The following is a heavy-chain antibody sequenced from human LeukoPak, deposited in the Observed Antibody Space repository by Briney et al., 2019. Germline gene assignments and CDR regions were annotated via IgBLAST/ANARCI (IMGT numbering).Heavy chain of an antibody. D-gene: IGHD3-10*01. V-gene: IGHV4-39*01. CDR2: IYYSGST. CDR1: GGSISSGGYY. CDR3: ARQVLLWFGELPSPDY. J-gene: IGHJ4*02. Sequence: SETLSLTCTVSGGSISSGGYYWGWIRQPPGKGLEWIGSIYYSGSTYYNPSLKSRVTISVDTSKNQFSLKLSSVTAADTAVYYCARQVLLWFGELPSPDYWGQGTLVTVSS.